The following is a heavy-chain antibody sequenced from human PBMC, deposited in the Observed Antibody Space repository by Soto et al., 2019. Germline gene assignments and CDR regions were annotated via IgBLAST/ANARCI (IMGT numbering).Heavy chain of an antibody. D-gene: IGHD3-3*02. Sequence: SEALSLTCAVYGGSFSGYYWSWIRQPPGKGLEWIGEINHSGSTNYNPSLKSRVTISVDTSKNQFSLKLSSVTAADTAVYYCARGVSIFQVLDYWGQGTLVTVS. CDR2: INHSGST. V-gene: IGHV4-34*01. CDR1: GGSFSGYY. CDR3: ARGVSIFQVLDY. J-gene: IGHJ4*02.